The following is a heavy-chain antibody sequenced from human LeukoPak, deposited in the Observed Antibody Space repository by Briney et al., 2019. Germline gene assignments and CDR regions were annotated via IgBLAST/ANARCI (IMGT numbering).Heavy chain of an antibody. CDR2: IWFDGSNK. CDR1: GFTFSSYG. Sequence: PGGSLRLSCAASGFTFSSYGMHWFRQAPGKGLEWVAVIWFDGSNKYYADSVKGRFTISRDNSKSTLYLQMNSLRAEDTAVYYCARPDYESSGYADYWGQGTLVTVSS. J-gene: IGHJ4*02. CDR3: ARPDYESSGYADY. D-gene: IGHD3-22*01. V-gene: IGHV3-33*01.